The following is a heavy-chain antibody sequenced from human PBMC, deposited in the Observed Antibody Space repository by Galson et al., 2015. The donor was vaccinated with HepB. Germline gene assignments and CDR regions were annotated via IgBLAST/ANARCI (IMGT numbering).Heavy chain of an antibody. J-gene: IGHJ5*02. CDR3: AKDPWRVPALNWFDP. CDR2: ISGSGGFT. D-gene: IGHD3-3*01. CDR1: GFSFSDYA. V-gene: IGHV3-23*01. Sequence: SLRLSCAASGFSFSDYAMNWVRQAPGKGLEWVSTISGSGGFTYYADSVKGRFTISRDNSKNTLYLQMNSLRAEDTAIYYCAKDPWRVPALNWFDPWGQGTLVTVSS.